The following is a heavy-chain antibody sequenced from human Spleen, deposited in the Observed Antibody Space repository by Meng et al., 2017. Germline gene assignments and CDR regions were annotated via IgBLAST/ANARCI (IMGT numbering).Heavy chain of an antibody. Sequence: QGTRVESGSELKKPGASVKVSCKASGYIFTTYGMNWVRQAPGQGLEWMGWINTDTGNPTYAQGFTGRFVFSLDTSVSTAYLQISSLKAEDTAVYYCARVDTVEFDYWGQGTLVTVSS. D-gene: IGHD1-1*01. V-gene: IGHV7-4-1*02. J-gene: IGHJ4*02. CDR2: INTDTGNP. CDR3: ARVDTVEFDY. CDR1: GYIFTTYG.